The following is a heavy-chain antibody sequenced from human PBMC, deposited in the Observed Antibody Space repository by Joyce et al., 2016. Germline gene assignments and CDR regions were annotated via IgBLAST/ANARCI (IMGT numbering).Heavy chain of an antibody. V-gene: IGHV3-72*01. D-gene: IGHD2-2*01. CDR2: TKQKVGNYAT. CDR1: GFTLSDHY. CDR3: ASWQYGTIVY. J-gene: IGHJ4*02. Sequence: EVKMVESGGGLVQPGGSLRLSCVVSGFTLSDHYVDWARQAPGKGLEWVGRTKQKVGNYATEYAASVTGRFTISRDDAKSSVHLQMNSLKTDDTAVYYCASWQYGTIVYWGQGTLVTVSS.